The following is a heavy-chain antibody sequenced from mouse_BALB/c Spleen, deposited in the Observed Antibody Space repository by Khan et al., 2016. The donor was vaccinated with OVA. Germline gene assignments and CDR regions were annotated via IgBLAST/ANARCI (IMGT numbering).Heavy chain of an antibody. V-gene: IGHV3-2*02. D-gene: IGHD1-1*01. Sequence: EVQLQESGPGLVKPSQSLSLTCTVTGYSITSGYAWNWIRQFPGNKLEWMGYISYSGGTSYNPSLKSRISITRDTSKNQFFLQLNPVTTEDTATYYCARGNYYGYYVDYWGQGTTLTVSS. CDR2: ISYSGGT. J-gene: IGHJ2*01. CDR3: ARGNYYGYYVDY. CDR1: GYSITSGYA.